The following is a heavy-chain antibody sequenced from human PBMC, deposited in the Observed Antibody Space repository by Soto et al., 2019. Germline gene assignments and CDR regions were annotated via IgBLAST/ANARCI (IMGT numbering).Heavy chain of an antibody. Sequence: QVQLMQSGAEVKKPGASVKVSCKASGYTFTSYNVHWVRQAPGQGLEWMGIIYASGGSTTYAQNFQGRLTVTRDTSTSTVYMDLSSLRSDDTAVYYCFRGGFPDYGKEGRYWGQGTLVTVSS. J-gene: IGHJ4*02. D-gene: IGHD4-17*01. V-gene: IGHV1-46*01. CDR1: GYTFTSYN. CDR3: FRGGFPDYGKEGRY. CDR2: IYASGGST.